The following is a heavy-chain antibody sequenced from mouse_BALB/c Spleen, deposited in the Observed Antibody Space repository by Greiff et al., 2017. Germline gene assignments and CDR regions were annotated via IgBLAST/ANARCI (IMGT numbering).Heavy chain of an antibody. D-gene: IGHD2-3*01. CDR2: ISSGGST. Sequence: EVQRVESGGGLVKPGGSLKLSCAASGFTFSSYAMSWVRQTPEKRLEWVASISSGGSTYYPDSVKGRFTISRDNARNILYLQVSSLRSEDTAMYYCARGDDGYAWFAYWGQGTLVTVSA. V-gene: IGHV5-6-5*01. CDR3: ARGDDGYAWFAY. J-gene: IGHJ3*01. CDR1: GFTFSSYA.